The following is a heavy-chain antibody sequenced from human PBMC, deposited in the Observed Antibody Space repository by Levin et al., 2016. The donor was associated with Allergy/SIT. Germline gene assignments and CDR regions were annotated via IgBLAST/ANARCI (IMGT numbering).Heavy chain of an antibody. V-gene: IGHV4-59*01. D-gene: IGHD6-13*01. Sequence: RQAPGKGLEWIGYIYYSGSTNYNPSLKSRVTISVDTSKNQFSLKLSSVTAADTAVYYCARDQRYSSSWYYYYYYGMDVWGQGTAVTVSS. J-gene: IGHJ6*02. CDR3: ARDQRYSSSWYYYYYYGMDV. CDR2: IYYSGST.